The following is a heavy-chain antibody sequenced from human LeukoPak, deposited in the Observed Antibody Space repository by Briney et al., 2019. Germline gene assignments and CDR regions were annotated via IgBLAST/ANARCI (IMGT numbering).Heavy chain of an antibody. D-gene: IGHD4-11*01. CDR2: IIPILGIA. CDR1: GGTFSSYA. CDR3: ASPPLYSKYATGRFDY. V-gene: IGHV1-69*04. Sequence: ASVKVSCKASGGTFSSYAISWVRQAPGQGLEWMGRIIPILGIANYAQKFQGRVTITADKSTSTAYMELSSLRSEDTAVYYCASPPLYSKYATGRFDYWGQGTLVTVSS. J-gene: IGHJ4*02.